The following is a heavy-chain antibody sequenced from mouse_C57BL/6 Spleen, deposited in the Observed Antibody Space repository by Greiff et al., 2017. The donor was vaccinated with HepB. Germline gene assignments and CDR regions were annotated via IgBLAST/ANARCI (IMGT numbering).Heavy chain of an antibody. Sequence: EVQGVESGGDLVKPGGSLKLSCAASGFTFSSYGMSWVRQTPDKRLEWVATISSGGSYTYYPDSVKGRFTISRDNAKNTLYLQMSSLKSEDTAMYYCARTQRTFDYWGQGTTLTVSS. V-gene: IGHV5-6*01. CDR2: ISSGGSYT. CDR3: ARTQRTFDY. J-gene: IGHJ2*01. CDR1: GFTFSSYG.